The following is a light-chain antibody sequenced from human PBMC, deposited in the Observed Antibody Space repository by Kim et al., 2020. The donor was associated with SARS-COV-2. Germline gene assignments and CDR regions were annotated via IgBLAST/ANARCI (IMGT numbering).Light chain of an antibody. CDR2: EDN. CDR3: CAYAGSGIVV. CDR1: SSDVGTHKF. V-gene: IGLV2-23*01. Sequence: QSALTQPASVSGSPGQSITISCTGSSSDVGTHKFVSWYQHHPGKAPKLMIYEDNKWPSGVSNRFSGSKSANTASLTISGLQAEDEADYYCCAYAGSGIVVFGTGTKVTVL. J-gene: IGLJ1*01.